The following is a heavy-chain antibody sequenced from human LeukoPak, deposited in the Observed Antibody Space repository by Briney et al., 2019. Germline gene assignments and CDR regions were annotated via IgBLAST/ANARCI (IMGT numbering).Heavy chain of an antibody. CDR3: ARGFGFDP. V-gene: IGHV4-34*01. CDR2: INHSGST. Sequence: PSETLSLTCAVYGGSFSGYYGSWIRQPPGKGLEWIGEINHSGSTNYNPSLKSRVTISVDTSKNQFSLKLSSVTAADTAVYYCARGFGFDPWGQGTLVTVSS. J-gene: IGHJ5*02. CDR1: GGSFSGYY.